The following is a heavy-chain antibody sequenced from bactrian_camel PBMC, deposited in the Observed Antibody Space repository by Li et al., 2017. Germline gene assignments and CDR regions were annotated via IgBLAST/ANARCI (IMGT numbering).Heavy chain of an antibody. CDR3: AADLVPYSGSWCYLNKVAAFGY. J-gene: IGHJ6*01. CDR1: EATYDYYC. D-gene: IGHD3*01. V-gene: IGHV3S63*01. CDR2: ILSDGPT. Sequence: QVQLVESGGDSVQAGGSLRLSCAASEATYDYYCMGWFREAPGKAREGVASILSDGPTTYADSVKGRFTISKDNAKNSLNLQMNTLKPEDTAMYTCAADLVPYSGSWCYLNKVAAFGYWGQGTQVTVS.